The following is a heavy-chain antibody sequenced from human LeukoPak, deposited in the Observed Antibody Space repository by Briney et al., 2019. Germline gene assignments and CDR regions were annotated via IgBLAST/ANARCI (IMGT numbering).Heavy chain of an antibody. CDR1: GFTFSSYS. CDR3: AKDIGPLGIPAIGYYGLDV. Sequence: QPGGSLRLSCAASGFTFSSYSMNWVRHLPGKGLEWVSLVTGDGDSTFYADSVKGRSTISRDNRKTSLYLQMNSLRNEDTALYYCAKDIGPLGIPAIGYYGLDVWGQGTTVAVSS. V-gene: IGHV3-43*02. J-gene: IGHJ6*02. CDR2: VTGDGDST. D-gene: IGHD1-26*01.